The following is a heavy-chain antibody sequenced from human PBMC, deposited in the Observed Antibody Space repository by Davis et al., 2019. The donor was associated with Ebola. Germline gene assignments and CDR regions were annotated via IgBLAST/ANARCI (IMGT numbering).Heavy chain of an antibody. V-gene: IGHV1-18*04. CDR3: ARGEGAPDH. Sequence: ASVKVSCKASGYTFINYGITWVRQAPGQGLEWLGWIRTYDGNTNYAQKLQDRVTMTTDTSTTTVFMELRNLRSDDTAVYWCARGEGAPDHWGQGTLVTVSS. CDR2: IRTYDGNT. J-gene: IGHJ4*02. CDR1: GYTFINYG. D-gene: IGHD1-26*01.